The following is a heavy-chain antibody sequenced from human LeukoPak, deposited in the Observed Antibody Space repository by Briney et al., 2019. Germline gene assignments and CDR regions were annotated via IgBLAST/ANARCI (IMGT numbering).Heavy chain of an antibody. V-gene: IGHV3-21*01. Sequence: KPGGSLRLSCAASGFTFSTYAMSWVRQAPGKGLKWVSSISGSGDATYYADSVKGRFTISRDNAKNSLYLQMNSLRAEDTAVYYCARDTIEGDSSSWYDWFDPWGQGTLVTVSS. CDR3: ARDTIEGDSSSWYDWFDP. CDR2: ISGSGDAT. J-gene: IGHJ5*02. D-gene: IGHD6-13*01. CDR1: GFTFSTYA.